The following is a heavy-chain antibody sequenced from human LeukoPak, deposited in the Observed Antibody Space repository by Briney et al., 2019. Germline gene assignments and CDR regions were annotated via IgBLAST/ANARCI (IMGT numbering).Heavy chain of an antibody. Sequence: ASVKVSCKASAYTFTSYGISWVRQAPGQGLEWMGWISAYNGNTNYAQKLQGRVTMTTDTSTSTAYMELRSLRSDDTAVYYCAREVSYYGSGSYLYWGQGTLVTVSS. D-gene: IGHD3-10*01. CDR3: AREVSYYGSGSYLY. CDR2: ISAYNGNT. V-gene: IGHV1-18*01. J-gene: IGHJ4*02. CDR1: AYTFTSYG.